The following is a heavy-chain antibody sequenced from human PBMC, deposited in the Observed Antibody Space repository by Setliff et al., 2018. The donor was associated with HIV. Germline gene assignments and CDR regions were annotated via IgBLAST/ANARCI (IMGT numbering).Heavy chain of an antibody. J-gene: IGHJ6*03. CDR1: GGTFSSYT. CDR3: ARGEGYCSGGDCYYYYMDV. V-gene: IGHV1-69*13. Sequence: SVKVSCKASGGTFSSYTISWVRQAPGQGLERMGGIIPIFGTANYAQKFQGRVTITADESTSTAYMELSSLRSEDTAVYYCARGEGYCSGGDCYYYYMDVWGKGATVTVSS. D-gene: IGHD2-15*01. CDR2: IIPIFGTA.